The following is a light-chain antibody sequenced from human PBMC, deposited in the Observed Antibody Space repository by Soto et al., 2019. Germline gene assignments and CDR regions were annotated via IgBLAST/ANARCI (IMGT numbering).Light chain of an antibody. V-gene: IGLV2-11*01. CDR2: DVS. Sequence: QSALTQPRSVSGSPGQSVTISCTGTSSDVGGYNYVSWYQQHPGKAPKLVIYDVSKRPSGVPDRFSGSKSGNPASLTIAGHKGKDEADYHCCSYAGNSLGVFGGGTKLTVL. CDR3: CSYAGNSLGV. CDR1: SSDVGGYNY. J-gene: IGLJ3*02.